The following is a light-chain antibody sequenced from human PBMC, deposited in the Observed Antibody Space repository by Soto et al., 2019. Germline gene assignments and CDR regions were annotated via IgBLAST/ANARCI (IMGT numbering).Light chain of an antibody. V-gene: IGKV3-15*01. CDR2: GAS. Sequence: EIVMTQSPATLSVSPGERATLSCRASQSVSSNLAWYQQKPGQAPRLLIYGASTRATGIPARFSGSGSGTEFTLTISSLQSEDFAVYYCQQYINRPFTFGPGTKVDIK. J-gene: IGKJ3*01. CDR3: QQYINRPFT. CDR1: QSVSSN.